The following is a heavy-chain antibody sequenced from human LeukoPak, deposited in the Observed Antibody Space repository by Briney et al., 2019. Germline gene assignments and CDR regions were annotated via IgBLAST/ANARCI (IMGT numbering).Heavy chain of an antibody. Sequence: PGGSLRLSCAASGFTFTSYSMHWVRQTPREGLEWVSSINTDGRYKLYADSLKGRFTISRDDAKNSLYLQMNSLRVEDTALYYCARGDDFWGDRDAFDIWGQGTMVTVSS. CDR3: ARGDDFWGDRDAFDI. CDR1: GFTFTSYS. V-gene: IGHV3-21*01. CDR2: INTDGRYK. D-gene: IGHD3-3*01. J-gene: IGHJ3*02.